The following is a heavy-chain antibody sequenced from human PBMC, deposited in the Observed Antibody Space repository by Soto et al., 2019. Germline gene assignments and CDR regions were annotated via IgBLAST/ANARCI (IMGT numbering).Heavy chain of an antibody. J-gene: IGHJ4*02. V-gene: IGHV3-30*18. D-gene: IGHD4-17*01. CDR3: AKERTVFTAREIDY. CDR2: ISHDGSTK. Sequence: GSLELSCAASGFTFSDYGMHWVRQAPGKGLEWVAVISHDGSTKFYADSVKGRFTLSRDSSKNTLYLQMSSLRAEDTAVYYCAKERTVFTAREIDYWGQGTLVTVSS. CDR1: GFTFSDYG.